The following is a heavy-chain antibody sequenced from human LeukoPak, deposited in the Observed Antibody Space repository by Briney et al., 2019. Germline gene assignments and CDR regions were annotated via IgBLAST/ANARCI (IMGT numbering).Heavy chain of an antibody. CDR1: GDSISSTTYN. J-gene: IGHJ3*02. CDR3: ARDCSGGSCYGAFDI. CDR2: IYDSGST. V-gene: IGHV4-30-4*08. Sequence: SETLSLTCTVSGDSISSTTYNWGWIRQPPGKGLEWIGYIYDSGSTYYNPSLKSRITISVDTSENRFSLKLSSVTATDTAVYYCARDCSGGSCYGAFDIWGQGTMVTVSS. D-gene: IGHD2-15*01.